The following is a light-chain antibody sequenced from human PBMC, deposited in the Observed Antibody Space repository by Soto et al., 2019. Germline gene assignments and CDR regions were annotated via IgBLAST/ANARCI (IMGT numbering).Light chain of an antibody. CDR3: QQYGSSPLYT. CDR2: DAS. Sequence: ESVLTQSPGTLSLSPGEIATLSCRASQSISSGYLAWYQQKPGQAPRLLIYDASSRATGIPDRFSGSGSGTDFTLTISRLEPEDFVVYYCQQYGSSPLYTFGQGTKLEIK. J-gene: IGKJ2*01. V-gene: IGKV3-20*01. CDR1: QSISSGY.